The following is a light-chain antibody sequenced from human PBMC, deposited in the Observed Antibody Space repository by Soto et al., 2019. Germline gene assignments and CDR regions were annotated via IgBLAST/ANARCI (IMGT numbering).Light chain of an antibody. CDR2: AAY. Sequence: EILLTQAPATLSLSQGERAALSCRSSQSVSTYLAWYQQRPGQAPRLFIYAAYNRATGIPARFSGRGSGKTFALYCGSLEPEEFTVDYCQPRGEWGITIGQGTRL. J-gene: IGKJ5*01. V-gene: IGKV3-11*01. CDR3: QPRGEWGIT. CDR1: QSVSTY.